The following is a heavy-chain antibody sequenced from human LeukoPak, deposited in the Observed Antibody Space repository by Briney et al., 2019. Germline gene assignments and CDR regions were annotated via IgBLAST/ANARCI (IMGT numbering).Heavy chain of an antibody. CDR2: ISGSGGST. CDR1: GFTFSSYA. CDR3: AGVSSGSYRIGGY. Sequence: GGSLRLSCAASGFTFSSYAMSWVRQAPGKGLEWVSAISGSGGSTYYADSVKGRFTISRDNSKNTLYLQMNSLRAEDMAVYYCAGVSSGSYRIGGYWGQGTLVTVSS. V-gene: IGHV3-23*01. D-gene: IGHD3-10*01. J-gene: IGHJ4*02.